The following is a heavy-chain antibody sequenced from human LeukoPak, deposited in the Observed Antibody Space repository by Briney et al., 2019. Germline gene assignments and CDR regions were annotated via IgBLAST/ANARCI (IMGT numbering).Heavy chain of an antibody. CDR2: IYNSGST. V-gene: IGHV4-31*03. CDR3: ATGGGRYYFDY. CDR1: GGSISSGAYY. D-gene: IGHD3-16*01. Sequence: SETLSLTCTVSGGSISSGAYYWTWIRHHPGKGLEWIGYIYNSGSTYYNPSLKSRVTISVDTSKNQFSVKLSSVSAADTAVYYCATGGGRYYFDYWGQGALVTVSS. J-gene: IGHJ4*02.